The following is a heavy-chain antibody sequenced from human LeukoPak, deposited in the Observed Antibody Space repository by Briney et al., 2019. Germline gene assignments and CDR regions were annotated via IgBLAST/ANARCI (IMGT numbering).Heavy chain of an antibody. CDR1: GFSFTNAW. D-gene: IGHD5/OR15-5a*01. CDR2: IKSKTDGGAI. CDR3: LTRLRSTIGVDY. J-gene: IGHJ4*01. V-gene: IGHV3-15*01. Sequence: GGSLRLSCAAFGFSFTNAWMTWVRQAPGKGLEWVGRIKSKTDGGAIHYAAPVRGRFSISRDDSINTVYLQMDSLKADDTAVYYCLTRLRSTIGVDYWGQGTLVTVSS.